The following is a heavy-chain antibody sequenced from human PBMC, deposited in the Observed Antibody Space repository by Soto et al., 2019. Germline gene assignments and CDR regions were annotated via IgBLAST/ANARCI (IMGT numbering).Heavy chain of an antibody. CDR1: GGSISSGDYY. CDR2: IYYSGST. J-gene: IGHJ5*01. V-gene: IGHV4-30-4*01. Sequence: SETLSLTCTVSGGSISSGDYYWSWIRQPPGKGLEWIGYIYYSGSTYYNPSLKSRVTISVDTSKNQFSLKLSSVTAADTAVYYCGRAYCSGDSCYDCWGHGTLVTVSS. D-gene: IGHD2-15*01. CDR3: GRAYCSGDSCYDC.